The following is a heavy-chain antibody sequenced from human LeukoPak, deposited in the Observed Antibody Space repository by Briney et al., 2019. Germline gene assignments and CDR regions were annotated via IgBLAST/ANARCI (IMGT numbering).Heavy chain of an antibody. V-gene: IGHV4-59*01. CDR2: IYYSGST. CDR3: ARGSDFGDY. D-gene: IGHD4-17*01. J-gene: IGHJ4*02. Sequence: SETLSLTCTVSGGSISSYYWSWIRQPPGKGLDWSGYIYYSGSTNYSPSLKSRVTISVDTSKNQFSLKLSSVAAADTAVYYCARGSDFGDYWGQGTLVTVSS. CDR1: GGSISSYY.